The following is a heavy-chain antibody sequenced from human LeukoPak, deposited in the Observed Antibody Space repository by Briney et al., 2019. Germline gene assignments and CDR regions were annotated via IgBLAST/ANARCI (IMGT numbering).Heavy chain of an antibody. CDR1: GFTFSSYG. V-gene: IGHV3-48*04. CDR2: ISSSSSTI. CDR3: ARGGVVVPAAIDYGMDV. D-gene: IGHD2-2*01. Sequence: GGSLRLSCAVSGFTFSSYGMHWVRQAPGKGLEWVSYISSSSSTIYYADSVKGRFTISRDNAKNSLYLQMNSLRAEDTAVYYCARGGVVVPAAIDYGMDVWGQGTTVTVSS. J-gene: IGHJ6*02.